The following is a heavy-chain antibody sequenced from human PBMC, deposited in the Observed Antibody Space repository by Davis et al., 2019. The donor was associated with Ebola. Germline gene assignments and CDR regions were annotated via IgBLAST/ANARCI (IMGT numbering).Heavy chain of an antibody. CDR1: GYTFTSYG. V-gene: IGHV1-18*04. D-gene: IGHD1-26*01. Sequence: AASVKVSCKASGYTFTSYGITWARQAPGQGLEWMGWINPHNGNTNYAQSVQGRVTMTTDTSTSTAYMELRSLRSDDTAVYYCARDLFVGAPGHWGQGTLVTVSS. J-gene: IGHJ4*02. CDR2: INPHNGNT. CDR3: ARDLFVGAPGH.